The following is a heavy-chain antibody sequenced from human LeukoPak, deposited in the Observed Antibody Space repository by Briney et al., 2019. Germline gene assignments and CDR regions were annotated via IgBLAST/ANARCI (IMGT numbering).Heavy chain of an antibody. CDR3: ARQPRNSDYVWGSY. D-gene: IGHD3-16*01. CDR1: GGSISSSSYY. CDR2: SYYSGST. Sequence: PSETLSLTCTVSGGSISSSSYYWGWVRQPPGKGLEWIGSSYYSGSTYYSPSLESRVTISVDKSKNQLSLKLTSVTASDTAVYYCARQPRNSDYVWGSYWGKGTLVTVSS. J-gene: IGHJ4*02. V-gene: IGHV4-39*01.